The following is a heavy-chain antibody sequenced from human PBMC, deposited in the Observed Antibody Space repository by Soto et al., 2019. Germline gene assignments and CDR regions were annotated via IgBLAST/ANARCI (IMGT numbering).Heavy chain of an antibody. CDR2: ISGSGGST. CDR1: GFTFSSYA. CDR3: AKDLVGYYGSGRGMDV. D-gene: IGHD3-10*01. Sequence: EVQLLESGGGLVQPGGSLRLSCAASGFTFSSYAMSWVRQAPGKGLEWVSAISGSGGSTYYADSVKGRFTISRDNSKNTLYLQMNSLRAEDTAVYYCAKDLVGYYGSGRGMDVWGQGTTVTVSS. J-gene: IGHJ6*02. V-gene: IGHV3-23*01.